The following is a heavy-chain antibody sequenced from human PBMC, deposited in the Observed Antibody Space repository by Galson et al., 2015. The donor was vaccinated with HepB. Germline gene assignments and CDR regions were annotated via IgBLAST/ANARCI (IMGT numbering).Heavy chain of an antibody. CDR1: GFTFSSYA. D-gene: IGHD3-9*01. V-gene: IGHV3-30-3*01. CDR2: ISYDGSNK. CDR3: ARAPFFGILTGYYIDWYFDL. Sequence: SLRLSCAASGFTFSSYAMHWVRQAPGKGLEWVAVISYDGSNKYYADSVKGRFTISRDNSKNTLYVQMNSPRAEDTAVYYCARAPFFGILTGYYIDWYFDLWGRGTLVTVSS. J-gene: IGHJ2*01.